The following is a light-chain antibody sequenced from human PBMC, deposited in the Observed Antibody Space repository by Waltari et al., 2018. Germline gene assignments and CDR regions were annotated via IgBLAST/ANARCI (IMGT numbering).Light chain of an antibody. CDR3: QQYDNLPIT. CDR1: QDISNY. CDR2: DAS. V-gene: IGKV1-33*01. J-gene: IGKJ5*01. Sequence: DIQMTQSPSSLSASVGDRVPITCQASQDISNYLNWYQQKPGKAPKLLIYDASNLETGVPSRFSGSGSGTDFTFTISSLQPEDIATYYCQQYDNLPITFDQGTRLEIK.